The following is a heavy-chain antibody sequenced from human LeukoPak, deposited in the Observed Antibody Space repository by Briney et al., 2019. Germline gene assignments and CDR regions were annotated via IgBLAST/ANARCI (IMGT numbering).Heavy chain of an antibody. CDR1: GYSFTSHY. D-gene: IGHD3-10*01. Sequence: ASVKVSCKASGYSFTSHYMHWVRQAPGQGLEWMGLINPRGTSTIYAEKFQGRVTMTRDTSTSTVYMELSSLRSEDTAVYYCARAREAFYGSGSYYPPNFDYWGQGTLVTVSS. CDR2: INPRGTST. V-gene: IGHV1-46*01. CDR3: ARAREAFYGSGSYYPPNFDY. J-gene: IGHJ4*02.